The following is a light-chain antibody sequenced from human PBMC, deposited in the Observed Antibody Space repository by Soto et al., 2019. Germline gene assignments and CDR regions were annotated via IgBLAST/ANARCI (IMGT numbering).Light chain of an antibody. CDR1: QSVLYTSNNKNY. Sequence: DIVMTQSPDSLAVSLGERATINCKSSQSVLYTSNNKNYLAWYRQKPGQPPKLLIYWASTRESGVPDRFSGSGSGTDFTLTISRLEPEDFAVYYCQQYGDSPWTFGPGTKVEIK. CDR2: WAS. J-gene: IGKJ1*01. V-gene: IGKV4-1*01. CDR3: QQYGDSPWT.